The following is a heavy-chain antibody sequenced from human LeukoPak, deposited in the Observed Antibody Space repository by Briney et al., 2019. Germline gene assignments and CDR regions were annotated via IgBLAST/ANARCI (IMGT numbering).Heavy chain of an antibody. J-gene: IGHJ4*02. V-gene: IGHV3-30*18. CDR2: ISYDGSNK. Sequence: GGSLRLSCAASGFTFSNYGVHWVRQAPGKGLEWVAVISYDGSNKYYADSVKGRFTISRDNSNNTLYLQMNSLRAEDTAVYYCAKEGIHAIDYWGQGTLVTVSS. CDR3: AKEGIHAIDY. CDR1: GFTFSNYG.